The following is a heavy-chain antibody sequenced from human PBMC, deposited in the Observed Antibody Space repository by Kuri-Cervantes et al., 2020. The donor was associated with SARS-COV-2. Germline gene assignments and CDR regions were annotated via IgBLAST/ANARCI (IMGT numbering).Heavy chain of an antibody. CDR1: GGSFSGYY. D-gene: IGHD2-21*01. Sequence: GSLRLSCAVYGGSFSGYYWSWIRQPPGKGLEWIGEINHSGSTNYNPSLKSRVTISVDTSKNQFSLKLSSVTAADTAVYYCARDRVGVHDSWGQGTLVTVSS. CDR3: ARDRVGVHDS. J-gene: IGHJ4*02. V-gene: IGHV4-34*01. CDR2: INHSGST.